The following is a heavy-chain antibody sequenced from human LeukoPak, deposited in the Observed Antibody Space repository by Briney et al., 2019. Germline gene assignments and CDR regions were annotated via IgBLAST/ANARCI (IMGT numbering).Heavy chain of an antibody. V-gene: IGHV3-7*03. D-gene: IGHD5-12*01. CDR1: GFTFSSYA. CDR3: ARDQGLREGH. Sequence: PGRSLRLSCAASGFTFSSYAMSWVRQAPGKGLEWVASIKQDGSEKYYVDSVKGRFTISRDNAKNSLFLHMTSLRAEDTAMYYCARDQGLREGHWGQGTLVTVSS. CDR2: IKQDGSEK. J-gene: IGHJ4*02.